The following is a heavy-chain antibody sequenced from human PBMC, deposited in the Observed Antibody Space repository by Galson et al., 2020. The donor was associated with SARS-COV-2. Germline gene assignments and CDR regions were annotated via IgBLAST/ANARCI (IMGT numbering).Heavy chain of an antibody. J-gene: IGHJ4*02. V-gene: IGHV4-59*09. D-gene: IGHD2-15*01. CDR3: ARGSCSGGSCYLIDY. CDR2: GST. Sequence: GSTNYNPSLKSRVTISVDTSKNQFSLKLSSVTAADTAVYYCARGSCSGGSCYLIDYWGQGTLVTVSS.